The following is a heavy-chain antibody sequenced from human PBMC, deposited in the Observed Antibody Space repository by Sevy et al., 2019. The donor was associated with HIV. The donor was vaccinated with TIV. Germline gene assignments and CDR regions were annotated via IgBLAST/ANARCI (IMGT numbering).Heavy chain of an antibody. CDR1: GGSISSYY. CDR3: ARVAGIVGATALTYFDY. J-gene: IGHJ4*02. V-gene: IGHV4-4*07. Sequence: SETLSLTCTVSGGSISSYYWSWIRQPAGKGLEWIGRIYTSGSTNYNPSLKSRFTMSVDTSKNQFSMKLSSVTAADTAVYYCARVAGIVGATALTYFDYWGQGTLVTVSS. D-gene: IGHD1-26*01. CDR2: IYTSGST.